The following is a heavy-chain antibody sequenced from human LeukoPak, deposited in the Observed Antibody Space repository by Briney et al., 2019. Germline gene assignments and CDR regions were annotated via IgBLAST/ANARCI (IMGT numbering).Heavy chain of an antibody. J-gene: IGHJ4*02. V-gene: IGHV1-2*02. CDR2: INPNNGGT. Sequence: ASVTVFCTASGYTFTGYYAHWVRQAPGQRLQWMGWINPNNGGTNCAQKFQGRVTMTRDTSISTAYMELSRLTSDDTAVYYCASGASPVAANTRYYFDYWGQGTLVTVSS. D-gene: IGHD2-15*01. CDR1: GYTFTGYY. CDR3: ASGASPVAANTRYYFDY.